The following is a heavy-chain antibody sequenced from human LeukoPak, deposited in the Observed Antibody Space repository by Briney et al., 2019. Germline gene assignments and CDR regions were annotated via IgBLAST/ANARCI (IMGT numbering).Heavy chain of an antibody. V-gene: IGHV3-11*01. CDR1: GFTFSDYY. CDR3: ARGQSIVVVPAATRDRGRPDY. Sequence: GSLRLSCAASGFTFSDYYMSWIRQAPGKGLEWVSYISSSGSTIYYADSVKGRFTISRDNAKNSLYLQMNSLRAEDTAVYYCARGQSIVVVPAATRDRGRPDYWGQGTLVTVSS. CDR2: ISSSGSTI. D-gene: IGHD2-2*01. J-gene: IGHJ4*02.